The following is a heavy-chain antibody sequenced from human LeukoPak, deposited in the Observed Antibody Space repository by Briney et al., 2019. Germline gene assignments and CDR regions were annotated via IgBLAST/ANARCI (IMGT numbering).Heavy chain of an antibody. D-gene: IGHD2-2*01. CDR3: ARDPRWLTPDCTSTSCYENYFDP. J-gene: IGHJ5*02. CDR1: GYSISSGYQ. Sequence: SETLSLTCAVSGYSISSGYQWAWIRQSPGKGLEWIGSIYHSGGAHYNPSLKSRVTISVETSKNQFSLKLYSVTAADTAVYYCARDPRWLTPDCTSTSCYENYFDPWGQGTLSPSPQ. V-gene: IGHV4-38-2*02. CDR2: IYHSGGA.